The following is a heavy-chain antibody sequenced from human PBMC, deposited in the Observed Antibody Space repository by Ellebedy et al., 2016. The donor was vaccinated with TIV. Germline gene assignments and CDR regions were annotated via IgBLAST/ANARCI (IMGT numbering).Heavy chain of an antibody. J-gene: IGHJ3*02. Sequence: GESLKISCAASGFTFTTYAMHWVRQAPGKGLEWVAVISYDGRNKYYADSVKGRFPISRDNSKNTLYLQMNSLRAEDTAVYYCARVDGYSYGYNPFDIWGQGTMVTVSS. V-gene: IGHV3-30*17. CDR2: ISYDGRNK. CDR1: GFTFTTYA. D-gene: IGHD5-18*01. CDR3: ARVDGYSYGYNPFDI.